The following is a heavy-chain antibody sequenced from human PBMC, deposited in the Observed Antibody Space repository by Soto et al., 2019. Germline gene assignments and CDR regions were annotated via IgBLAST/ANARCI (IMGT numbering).Heavy chain of an antibody. Sequence: QVQLVESGGSVVQPGRSLRLSCAASGFTFNKYGMHWVRQAPGKGLEWVAAISNDGSSEYYADSVLGRFTISRDNPKNTLYLQMNSLKSEDTAVYSCANQERWSDFAYWGQGTLVTVSS. J-gene: IGHJ4*02. CDR1: GFTFNKYG. CDR3: ANQERWSDFAY. D-gene: IGHD3-3*01. CDR2: ISNDGSSE. V-gene: IGHV3-30*18.